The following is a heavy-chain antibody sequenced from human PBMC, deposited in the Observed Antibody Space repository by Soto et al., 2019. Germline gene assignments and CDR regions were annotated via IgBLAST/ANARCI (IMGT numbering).Heavy chain of an antibody. V-gene: IGHV4-39*01. CDR2: IDYNGVT. D-gene: IGHD2-15*01. J-gene: IGHJ4*02. CDR3: GKVLVGATGHTDSDS. Sequence: SETLSLTCTVSGGSIYRSGYYWGWIRQPPGRGLEWIGNIDYNGVTYSNPSLKSRVTISRDTSKNQFSLKLTSVTAADTAPYYCGKVLVGATGHTDSDSWGPGTLVTVSS. CDR1: GGSIYRSGYY.